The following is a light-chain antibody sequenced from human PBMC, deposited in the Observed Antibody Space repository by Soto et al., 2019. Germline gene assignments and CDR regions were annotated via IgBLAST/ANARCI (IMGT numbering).Light chain of an antibody. J-gene: IGLJ2*01. CDR2: NNN. CDR1: SSNIGNNY. Sequence: QSVLTQPPSVSAAPGQKVTISCSGSSSNIGNNYVSWYQQLPGTAPKLLIYNNNKRPSGIPDRFSGSKSGTSATLGITGLLTGDEADYYCGTWDSSMIFHVVFGGGTKLTVL. V-gene: IGLV1-51*01. CDR3: GTWDSSMIFHVV.